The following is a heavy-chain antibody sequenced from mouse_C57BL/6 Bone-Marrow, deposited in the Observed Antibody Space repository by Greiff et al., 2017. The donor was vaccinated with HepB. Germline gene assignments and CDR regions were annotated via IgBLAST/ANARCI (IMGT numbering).Heavy chain of an antibody. V-gene: IGHV1-64*01. CDR3: AKESSSYAMDY. Sequence: QVQLQHPGAELVKPGASVKLSCKASGYTFTSYWMHWVKQRPGQGLEWIGMIHPNSGSTNYNEKFKSKATLTVDKSSSTAYMQLSSLTSEDSAVYYCAKESSSYAMDYWGQGTSVTVSS. D-gene: IGHD1-1*01. CDR1: GYTFTSYW. CDR2: IHPNSGST. J-gene: IGHJ4*01.